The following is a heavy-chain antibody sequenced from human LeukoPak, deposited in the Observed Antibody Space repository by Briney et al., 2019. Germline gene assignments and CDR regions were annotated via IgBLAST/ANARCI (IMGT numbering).Heavy chain of an antibody. V-gene: IGHV3-66*01. J-gene: IGHJ6*02. CDR1: GFTVSSNY. CDR3: ARDVYYGGGSGMDV. D-gene: IGHD4-23*01. Sequence: PGGSLRLSCAASGFTVSSNYMSWVRQAPGKGLEWVSVIYSGGSTYYADSVKGRFTISRDNSKNTLYLQMNSLRAEDTAVYYCARDVYYGGGSGMDVWGQGTTVTVSS. CDR2: IYSGGST.